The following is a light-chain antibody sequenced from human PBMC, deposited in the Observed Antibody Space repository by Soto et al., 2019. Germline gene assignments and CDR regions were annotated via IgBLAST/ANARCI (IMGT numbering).Light chain of an antibody. CDR3: LVFAGGAFV. J-gene: IGLJ1*01. CDR2: DTT. CDR1: TGAVTDGHY. V-gene: IGLV7-46*01. Sequence: QAVVTQEPSLTVSPGGTVTLTCGSSTGAVTDGHYPYWFQQKPGQAPRTLIYDTTNKYSWTPARFSGSLLGGKAALTLSGAQPEDEAEYYCLVFAGGAFVFGAGTKLTVL.